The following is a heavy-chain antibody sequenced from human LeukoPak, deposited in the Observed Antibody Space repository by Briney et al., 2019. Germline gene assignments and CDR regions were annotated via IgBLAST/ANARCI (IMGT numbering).Heavy chain of an antibody. CDR2: IWYDGSNK. CDR3: ARELIAVAGQSYYYYCMDV. J-gene: IGHJ6*02. D-gene: IGHD6-19*01. CDR1: GFTFSSYG. Sequence: PGGSLRLSCAASGFTFSSYGMHWVRQAPGKGLEWVAVIWYDGSNKYYADSVKGRFTISRDNSKNTLYLQMNSLRAEDTAVYYCARELIAVAGQSYYYYCMDVWGQGTTVTVSS. V-gene: IGHV3-33*01.